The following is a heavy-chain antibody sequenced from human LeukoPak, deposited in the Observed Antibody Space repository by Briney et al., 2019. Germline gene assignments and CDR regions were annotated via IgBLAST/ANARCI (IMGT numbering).Heavy chain of an antibody. CDR1: GGTFSSYA. J-gene: IGHJ4*02. V-gene: IGHV1-69*04. CDR2: IIPILGIA. Sequence: ASVKVSCKASGGTFSSYAISWVRQAPGQGLEWMGRIIPILGIANYAQKFQGRVTMTEDTSTDTAYMELSSLRSEDTAVYYCATPDDYGDYALGYWGQGTLVTVSS. D-gene: IGHD4-17*01. CDR3: ATPDDYGDYALGY.